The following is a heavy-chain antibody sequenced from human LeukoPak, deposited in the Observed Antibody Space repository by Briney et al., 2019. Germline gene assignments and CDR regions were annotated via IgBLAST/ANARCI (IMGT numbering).Heavy chain of an antibody. Sequence: ASVKVSCKASGYTFTSYYMHWVRQAPGQGLEWMGWINPNSGGTNYAQKFQGRVTMTRDTSISTAYMELSRLRSDDTAVYYCARVGDSGYDFWFDYWGQGTLVTVSS. CDR3: ARVGDSGYDFWFDY. CDR1: GYTFTSYY. J-gene: IGHJ4*02. V-gene: IGHV1-2*02. CDR2: INPNSGGT. D-gene: IGHD5-12*01.